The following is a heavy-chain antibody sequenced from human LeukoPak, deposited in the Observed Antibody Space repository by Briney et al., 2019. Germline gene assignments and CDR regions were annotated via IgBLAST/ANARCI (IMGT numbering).Heavy chain of an antibody. V-gene: IGHV1-8*01. CDR3: ARVGLRFWGAKVRYYYMDV. Sequence: VASVKVSCKASGYTFTSYDINWVRQATGQGFGWMGWMNPNSGGTNYAQKFQGRVTMTRDTSISTAYMELSSLRSEDTAVYYCARVGLRFWGAKVRYYYMDVWGKGTTVTISS. J-gene: IGHJ6*03. CDR1: GYTFTSYD. CDR2: MNPNSGGT. D-gene: IGHD3-16*01.